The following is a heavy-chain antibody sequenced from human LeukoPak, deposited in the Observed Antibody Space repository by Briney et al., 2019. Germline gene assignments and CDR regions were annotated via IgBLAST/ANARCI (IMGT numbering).Heavy chain of an antibody. CDR2: IYHSGNT. CDR3: ARSGEPTTVTTIYYYGMDV. Sequence: SQTLSLTCTVSGDSITSDHYWTWIRQPPGKGLEWIAYIYHSGNTYYNPSLRSRVTMSVATSKNQFSLEVKSVTAADTAVYYCARSGEPTTVTTIYYYGMDVWGQGATVTVSS. D-gene: IGHD4-17*01. J-gene: IGHJ6*02. CDR1: GDSITSDHY. V-gene: IGHV4-30-4*08.